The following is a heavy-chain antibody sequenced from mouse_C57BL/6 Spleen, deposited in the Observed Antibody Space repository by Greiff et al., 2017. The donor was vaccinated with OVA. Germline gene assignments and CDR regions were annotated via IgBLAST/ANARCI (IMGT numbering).Heavy chain of an antibody. CDR2: ISYSGST. V-gene: IGHV3-1*01. D-gene: IGHD1-1*01. J-gene: IGHJ1*03. Sequence: EVQGVESGPGMVKPSQSLSLTCTVTGYSITSGYDWHWIRHFPGNKLEWMGYISYSGSTNYNPSLKSRISITHDTSKNHFFLKLNSVTTEDTATYYCARDGSSYGYFEVWGTGTTVTVSS. CDR1: GYSITSGYD. CDR3: ARDGSSYGYFEV.